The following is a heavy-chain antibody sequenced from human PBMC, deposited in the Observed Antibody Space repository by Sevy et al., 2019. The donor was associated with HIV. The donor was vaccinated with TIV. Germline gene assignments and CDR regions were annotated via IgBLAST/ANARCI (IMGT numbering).Heavy chain of an antibody. CDR3: AKSITMVRGAYRLYYYYYGMDV. J-gene: IGHJ6*02. CDR1: GFTFSSYG. V-gene: IGHV3-30*18. D-gene: IGHD3-10*01. Sequence: GGSLRLSCAASGFTFSSYGMHWVRQAPGKGLEWVAVISYDGSNKYYADSVKGRFTISRDNSKNRLYLQMNSLRAEDTAVYYCAKSITMVRGAYRLYYYYYGMDVWGQGTTVTVSS. CDR2: ISYDGSNK.